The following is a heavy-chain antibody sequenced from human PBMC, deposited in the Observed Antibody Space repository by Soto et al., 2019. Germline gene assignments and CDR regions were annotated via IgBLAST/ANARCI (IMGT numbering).Heavy chain of an antibody. CDR2: IIPIFGTA. CDR3: ARRDTYSYDSSGYYPLGY. CDR1: GGTFSSYA. J-gene: IGHJ4*02. D-gene: IGHD3-22*01. V-gene: IGHV1-69*12. Sequence: QVQLVQSGAEVKKPGSSVKVSCKASGGTFSSYAISWVRQAPGQGLEWMGGIIPIFGTANYAQKFQGRVTITADESTSTAYMELSSLRSEDTAVYYCARRDTYSYDSSGYYPLGYWGQGTLVTVSS.